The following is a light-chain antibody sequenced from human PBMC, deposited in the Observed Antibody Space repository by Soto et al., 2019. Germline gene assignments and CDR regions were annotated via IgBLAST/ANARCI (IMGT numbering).Light chain of an antibody. CDR1: QSLVYSDGNTY. CDR2: QIS. J-gene: IGKJ1*01. V-gene: IGKV2-24*01. Sequence: DIVLTQTPLSSPVTLGQPASISCRSSQSLVYSDGNTYLSWLQQRPGQPPRLLIYQISNRFSGVPDRFSGSGAGTDFTLQISRVEAEDVGVYTCVQFSHFPRTFGQGTKGEI. CDR3: VQFSHFPRT.